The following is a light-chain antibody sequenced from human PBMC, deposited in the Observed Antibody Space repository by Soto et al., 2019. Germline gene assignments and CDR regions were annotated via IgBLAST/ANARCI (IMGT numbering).Light chain of an antibody. CDR3: QQYGSSPGT. V-gene: IGKV3-11*01. J-gene: IGKJ4*01. CDR2: DAS. CDR1: QSVNRY. Sequence: EIVLTQSPATLSLSPGERATLSCWASQSVNRYLVWYQQKPGQAPRLLMYDASKRATGIPARFSGSGSGTDFTLTISSLEPEDFAVYYCQQYGSSPGTFGGDQGGY.